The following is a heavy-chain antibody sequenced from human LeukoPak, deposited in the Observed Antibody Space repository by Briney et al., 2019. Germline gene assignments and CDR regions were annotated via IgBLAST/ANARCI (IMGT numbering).Heavy chain of an antibody. CDR2: FDPEDAET. V-gene: IGHV1-24*01. J-gene: IGHJ4*02. CDR1: GYTLTELS. D-gene: IGHD1-26*01. CDR3: ATGGSLIVGETGFDY. Sequence: GASVKVSCKVSGYTLTELSMHWVRQAPGKGLEWMGSFDPEDAETIYAQKFQGRVTMTEDTSTDTAYMELSSLRSEDTAVYYCATGGSLIVGETGFDYWGQGTLVTVSS.